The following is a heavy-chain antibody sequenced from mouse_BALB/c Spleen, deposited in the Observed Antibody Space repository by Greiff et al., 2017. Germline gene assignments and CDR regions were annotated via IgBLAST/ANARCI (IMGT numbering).Heavy chain of an antibody. D-gene: IGHD1-2*01. Sequence: VQLVESGPGLVAPSQSLSITCTVSGFSLTSYGVHWVRQPPGKGLEWLGVIWAGGSTNYNSALMSRLSISKDNSKSQVFLKMNSLQTDDTAMYYCARDFTTATYYAMDYWGQGTSVTVSS. CDR3: ARDFTTATYYAMDY. CDR1: GFSLTSYG. CDR2: IWAGGST. V-gene: IGHV2-9*02. J-gene: IGHJ4*01.